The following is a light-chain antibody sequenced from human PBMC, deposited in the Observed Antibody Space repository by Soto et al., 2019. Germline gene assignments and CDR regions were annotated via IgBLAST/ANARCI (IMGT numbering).Light chain of an antibody. V-gene: IGLV4-60*02. CDR1: SGHSSYI. CDR3: ETWDSDTHTV. J-gene: IGLJ3*02. CDR2: LEGSGSY. Sequence: QLVLTQSSSASASLGSSVKLTCTLSSGHSSYIIAWHQQQPGKAPRYLMKLEGSGSYNKGSGVPDRFSGSSSGADRYLTIPNLQFEDEADYYCETWDSDTHTVFGGGTKLTVL.